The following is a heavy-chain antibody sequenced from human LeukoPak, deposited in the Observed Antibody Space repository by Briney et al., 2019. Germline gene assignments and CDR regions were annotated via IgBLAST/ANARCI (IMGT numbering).Heavy chain of an antibody. J-gene: IGHJ4*02. CDR3: ARVRYYYDSSGYSNFDY. CDR2: IYHSGST. D-gene: IGHD3-22*01. CDR1: GYSISSGYY. Sequence: SETLSLTCTVSGYSISSGYYWGWIRQPPGKGLEWIGSIYHSGSTYYNPSLKSRVTISVDTSKNQFSLKLSSVTAADTAVYYCARVRYYYDSSGYSNFDYWGQGTLVTVSS. V-gene: IGHV4-38-2*02.